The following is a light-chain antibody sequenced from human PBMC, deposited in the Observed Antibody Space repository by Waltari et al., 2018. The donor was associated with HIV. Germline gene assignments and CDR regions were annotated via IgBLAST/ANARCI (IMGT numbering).Light chain of an antibody. CDR2: TNN. J-gene: IGLJ1*01. V-gene: IGLV1-44*01. CDR1: SSNLGRNT. Sequence: QSVLTQPPSASGTPGQTVPIPCSGRSSNLGRNTVNWYQQLPGTAPKLLIYTNNQRPSGVPDRFAGSKSGTSASLAISGLQSEDEADYYCAAWDDSLNGYVFGTGTKVTVL. CDR3: AAWDDSLNGYV.